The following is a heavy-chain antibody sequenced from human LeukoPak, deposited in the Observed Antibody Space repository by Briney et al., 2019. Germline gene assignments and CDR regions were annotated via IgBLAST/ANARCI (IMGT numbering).Heavy chain of an antibody. CDR2: IKQDGSEK. J-gene: IGHJ4*02. D-gene: IGHD2-21*02. CDR1: GFTFSSYW. Sequence: GGSLRLSCAASGFTFSSYWMSWVRQAPGKGLEWVANIKQDGSEKYYVDSVKGRFTISRDNAKNSLYLQMSSLRAEDTAVYYCARDLYCGGDCYAIDYWGQGTLVTVSS. CDR3: ARDLYCGGDCYAIDY. V-gene: IGHV3-7*01.